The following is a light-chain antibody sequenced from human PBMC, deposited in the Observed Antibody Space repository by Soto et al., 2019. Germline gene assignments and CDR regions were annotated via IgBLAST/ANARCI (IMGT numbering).Light chain of an antibody. J-gene: IGKJ4*01. V-gene: IGKV1-33*01. CDR1: QDISNF. CDR3: QHFDNLRLT. Sequence: DIQMTQSPSSLSASIGDEVAITCQASQDISNFLNWYQQKPGKAPKILIFDASKLETGVPSRFRGSGFGTDFTFTISSLQPEDIGTYFCQHFDNLRLTFGGGTKVEI. CDR2: DAS.